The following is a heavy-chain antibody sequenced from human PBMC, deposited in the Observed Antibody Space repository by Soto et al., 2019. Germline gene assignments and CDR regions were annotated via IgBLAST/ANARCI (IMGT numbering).Heavy chain of an antibody. CDR3: ARARLGDAFDI. J-gene: IGHJ3*02. CDR1: GFTFSSYD. D-gene: IGHD6-19*01. Sequence: GGSLRLSCAASGFTFSSYDMHWVRQATGKGLEGVSAIGTAGDTYYPGSVKGRFTISRENAKNSLYLQMNSLRAGDSAVYYCARARLGDAFDIWGQGTMVTVSS. V-gene: IGHV3-13*01. CDR2: IGTAGDT.